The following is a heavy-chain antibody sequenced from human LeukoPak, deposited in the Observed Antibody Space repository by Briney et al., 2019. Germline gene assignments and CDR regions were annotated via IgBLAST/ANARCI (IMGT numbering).Heavy chain of an antibody. Sequence: GGSLRLSCAASGFTFDDYAMHWVRQAPGKGLEWVPLISGDGGSTYYADSVKGRFTISRDNSKNSLYLQMNSLRTEDTALYYCAKGYSYGYWFDYWGQGTLVTVSS. CDR3: AKGYSYGYWFDY. CDR1: GFTFDDYA. CDR2: ISGDGGST. V-gene: IGHV3-43*02. J-gene: IGHJ4*02. D-gene: IGHD5-18*01.